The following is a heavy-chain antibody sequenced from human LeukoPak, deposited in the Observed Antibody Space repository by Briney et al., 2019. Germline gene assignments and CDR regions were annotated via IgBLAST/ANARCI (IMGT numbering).Heavy chain of an antibody. Sequence: GGSLRLSCAASGFSFNSYSMNWVRQAPGKGLEWVSSISSSSTYIYYADSVKGRFTISRDNAKNSLYLQMNSPRAEDTAVYYCARPDYGGIDYWGQGTLVTVSS. CDR3: ARPDYGGIDY. V-gene: IGHV3-21*01. D-gene: IGHD4-23*01. J-gene: IGHJ4*02. CDR2: ISSSSTYI. CDR1: GFSFNSYS.